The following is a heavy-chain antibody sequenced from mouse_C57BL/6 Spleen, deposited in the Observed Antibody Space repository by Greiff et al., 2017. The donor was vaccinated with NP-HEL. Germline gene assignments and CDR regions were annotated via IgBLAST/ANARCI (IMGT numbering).Heavy chain of an antibody. CDR3: ARRSFITTVVANAMDY. CDR1: GFTFSDYG. CDR2: ISNLAYSI. Sequence: EVKVEESGGGLVQPGGSLKLSCAASGFTFSDYGMAWVRQAPRKGPEWVAFISNLAYSIYYADTVTGRFTISRENAKNTLYLEMSSLRSEDTAMYYCARRSFITTVVANAMDYWGQGTSVTVSS. D-gene: IGHD1-1*01. J-gene: IGHJ4*01. V-gene: IGHV5-15*04.